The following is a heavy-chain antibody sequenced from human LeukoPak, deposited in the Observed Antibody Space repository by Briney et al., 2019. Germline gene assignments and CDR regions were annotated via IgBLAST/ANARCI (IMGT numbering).Heavy chain of an antibody. CDR2: ISSSSSYI. CDR1: GFTFSSYS. J-gene: IGHJ3*02. V-gene: IGHV3-21*01. D-gene: IGHD1-26*01. Sequence: GGSLRLSCAASGFTFSSYSMNWVRQAPGKGLEWVSSISSSSSYIYYADSVKGRFTISRDNAKNSLYLQMNSLRAEDTAVYYCASNLIGSYNAFDIWGQGTTVTVSS. CDR3: ASNLIGSYNAFDI.